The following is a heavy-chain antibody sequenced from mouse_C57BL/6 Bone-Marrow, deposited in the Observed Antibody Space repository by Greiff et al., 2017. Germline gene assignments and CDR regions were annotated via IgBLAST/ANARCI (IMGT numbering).Heavy chain of an antibody. D-gene: IGHD1-1*01. Sequence: QVQLQQSGAELAKPGASVKLSCKASGYTFTRYWMHWVKQRPGPGLEWIGYINPRSGYNKYNQKFKDKATLTADKYSSTAYMQLSSRTYEDSEVYNWARRAYGSIWYIDVWGTGTTVTVSS. CDR1: GYTFTRYW. CDR2: INPRSGYN. CDR3: ARRAYGSIWYIDV. V-gene: IGHV1-7*01. J-gene: IGHJ1*03.